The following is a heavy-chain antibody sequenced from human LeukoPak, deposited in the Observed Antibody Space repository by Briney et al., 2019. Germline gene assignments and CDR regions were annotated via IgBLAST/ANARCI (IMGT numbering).Heavy chain of an antibody. D-gene: IGHD6-19*01. Sequence: GGSLRLSCAASGFTFSRYGMSWVRQAPGKGLEWVSTISGSGGSTYYADSVKGRFTISRDNSKNTLYLQMNSLRAEDTAVYFCARGIAVAGYDAFDIWGQGTMVTVSS. V-gene: IGHV3-23*01. CDR3: ARGIAVAGYDAFDI. J-gene: IGHJ3*02. CDR2: ISGSGGST. CDR1: GFTFSRYG.